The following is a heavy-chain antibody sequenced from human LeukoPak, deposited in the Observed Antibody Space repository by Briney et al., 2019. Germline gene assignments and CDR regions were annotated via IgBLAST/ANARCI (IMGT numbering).Heavy chain of an antibody. Sequence: WGSLRLSCAASGFTFSSYEMNWFRQAPGKGLEWFSYISISGSTIYYADSVKVRLTISIDNAKNSLYMKMNRLRAEDTAVYYCAELGINMIGGVWGKGTKVTISS. CDR3: AELGINMIGGV. CDR1: GFTFSSYE. J-gene: IGHJ6*04. D-gene: IGHD3-10*02. V-gene: IGHV3-48*03. CDR2: ISISGSTI.